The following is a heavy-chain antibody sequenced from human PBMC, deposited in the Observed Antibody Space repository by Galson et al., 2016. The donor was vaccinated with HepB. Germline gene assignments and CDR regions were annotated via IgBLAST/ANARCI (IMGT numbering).Heavy chain of an antibody. CDR1: GFTFSSYG. CDR3: ATPYYDFWCGYNPFDY. Sequence: SLRLSCAASGFTFSSYGMHWVRQAPGKGLEWVVVISYDGSNKYYADSVKGRFTISRDNSKNTLYLQMHSLRAEDTAVYYCATPYYDFWCGYNPFDYWGQGTLVTVSS. D-gene: IGHD3-3*01. J-gene: IGHJ4*02. CDR2: ISYDGSNK. V-gene: IGHV3-30*03.